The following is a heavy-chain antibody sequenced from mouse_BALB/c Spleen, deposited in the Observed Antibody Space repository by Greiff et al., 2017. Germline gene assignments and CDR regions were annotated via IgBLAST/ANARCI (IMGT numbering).Heavy chain of an antibody. J-gene: IGHJ4*01. V-gene: IGHV5-17*02. CDR1: GFTFSSFG. CDR2: ISSGSSTI. Sequence: EVMLVESGGGLVQPGGSRKLSCAASGFTFSSFGMHWVRQAPEKGLEWVAYISSGSSTIYYADTVKGRFTISRDNPKNTLFLQMTSLRSEDTAMYYCAREYYGSSHAMDYWGQGTSVTVSS. CDR3: AREYYGSSHAMDY. D-gene: IGHD1-1*01.